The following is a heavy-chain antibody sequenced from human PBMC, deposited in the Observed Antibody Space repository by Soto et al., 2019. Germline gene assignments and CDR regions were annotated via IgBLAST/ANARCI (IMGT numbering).Heavy chain of an antibody. CDR1: GFIFSSFS. J-gene: IGHJ4*02. CDR2: ISRDSGAI. D-gene: IGHD1-1*01. Sequence: EVQLVESGGGLVQPGGSLRLSCAASGFIFSSFSMNWVRRAPGKGLEWLSYISRDSGAIYYADSVKGRFTISRDNAKNSLLLQMNSLRDEETAVYYCARDHNWAFDSWGQGTLVAVSS. V-gene: IGHV3-48*02. CDR3: ARDHNWAFDS.